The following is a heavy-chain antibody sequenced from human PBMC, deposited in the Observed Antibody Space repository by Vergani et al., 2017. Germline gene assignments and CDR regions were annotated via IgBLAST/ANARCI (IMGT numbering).Heavy chain of an antibody. CDR1: GGTFSSYA. CDR2: IIPILGIA. V-gene: IGHV1-69*04. D-gene: IGHD3-10*01. J-gene: IGHJ4*02. Sequence: QVQLVQSGAEVKKPGASVKVSCKASGGTFSSYAISWVRQAPGQGLEWMGRIIPILGIANYAQKFQGRVTITADKSTSTAYMELSSLRSEDTAVYYCAKDREWFGELTDEGFDYWGQGTLVTVSS. CDR3: AKDREWFGELTDEGFDY.